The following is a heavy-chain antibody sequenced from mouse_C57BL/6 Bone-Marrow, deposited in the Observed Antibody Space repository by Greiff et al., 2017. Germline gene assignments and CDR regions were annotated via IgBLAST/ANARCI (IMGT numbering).Heavy chain of an antibody. V-gene: IGHV1-61*01. Sequence: QVQLQQPGAELVRPGSSVKLSCKASGYTFTSYWMDWVKQRPGQGLEWIGNIYPSDSETHYNQKFKDKATLTVDKSSSTAYMQLSSLTFEDSAVYYCARGGLPWYFDVWGTGTTVTVSS. CDR3: ARGGLPWYFDV. D-gene: IGHD2-2*01. CDR1: GYTFTSYW. J-gene: IGHJ1*03. CDR2: IYPSDSET.